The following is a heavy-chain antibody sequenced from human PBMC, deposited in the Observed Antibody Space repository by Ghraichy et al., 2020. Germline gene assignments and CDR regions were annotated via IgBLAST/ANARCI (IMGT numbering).Heavy chain of an antibody. V-gene: IGHV5-51*01. D-gene: IGHD3-22*01. CDR1: GYNFAIYW. J-gene: IGHJ4*02. Sequence: AESLNISCKGSGYNFAIYWIAWVRQMPGKGLEWMGSIYPGDSDTRKSPSFQGQVTMSADTSISTAYLQWTSLKASDTAMYYCARLSGGYYDLDYWGQGTLVTVSS. CDR3: ARLSGGYYDLDY. CDR2: IYPGDSDT.